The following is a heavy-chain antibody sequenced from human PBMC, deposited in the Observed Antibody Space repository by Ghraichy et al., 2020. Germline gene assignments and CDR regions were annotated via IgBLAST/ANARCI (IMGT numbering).Heavy chain of an antibody. CDR2: ISSSGSTI. V-gene: IGHV3-11*01. Sequence: GGSLRLSCAASGFTFSDYYMSWIRQAPGKGLEWVSYISSSGSTIYYADSVKGRFTISRDNAKNSLYLQMNSLRAEDTAMYYCAGGGYRITMVQGVMPRLGYYGMDVWGQGTTVTVSS. D-gene: IGHD3-10*01. CDR1: GFTFSDYY. CDR3: AGGGYRITMVQGVMPRLGYYGMDV. J-gene: IGHJ6*02.